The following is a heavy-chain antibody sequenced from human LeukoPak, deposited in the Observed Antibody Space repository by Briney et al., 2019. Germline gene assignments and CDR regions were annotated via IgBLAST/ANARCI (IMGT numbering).Heavy chain of an antibody. CDR1: GFIVSDDT. V-gene: IGHV3-48*03. J-gene: IGHJ4*02. D-gene: IGHD3-16*02. Sequence: PGGSLRLSCAASGFIVSDDTMNWVRQAPGKGLEWVSYISSSGSTIYYADSVKGRFTISRDNAKNSLYLQMNSLRAEDTAVYYCARFMITFGGVIADLFDYWGQGTLVTVSS. CDR2: ISSSGSTI. CDR3: ARFMITFGGVIADLFDY.